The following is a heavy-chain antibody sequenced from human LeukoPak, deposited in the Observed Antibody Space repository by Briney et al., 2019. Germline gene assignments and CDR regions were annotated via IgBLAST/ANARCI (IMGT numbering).Heavy chain of an antibody. CDR1: GYTLTELS. CDR2: FGPEDGET. V-gene: IGHV1-24*01. Sequence: ASVTVSFTVSGYTLTELSMHWVRQAHGKGQGREGGFGPEDGETIYAQKFQGRVTMTEDTSTDTAYMELSSLRSEDTAVYYCATGWGDSSSWYNWFDPWGQGTLVTVSS. J-gene: IGHJ5*02. D-gene: IGHD6-13*01. CDR3: ATGWGDSSSWYNWFDP.